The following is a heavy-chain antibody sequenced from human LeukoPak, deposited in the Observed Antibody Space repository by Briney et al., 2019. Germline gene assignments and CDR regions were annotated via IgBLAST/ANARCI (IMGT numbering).Heavy chain of an antibody. CDR2: IRYDGSNK. CDR1: GFTFSSYG. D-gene: IGHD6-19*01. V-gene: IGHV3-30*02. CDR3: AKDRGGVAGTGGFDY. J-gene: IGHJ4*02. Sequence: GGSLRLSCAASGFTFSSYGMHWVRQAPGKGLEWVAFIRYDGSNKYYADSVKGRFTISRDNSKNTLYLQMNSLRAEDTAVYYCAKDRGGVAGTGGFDYWGQGTLVTVSS.